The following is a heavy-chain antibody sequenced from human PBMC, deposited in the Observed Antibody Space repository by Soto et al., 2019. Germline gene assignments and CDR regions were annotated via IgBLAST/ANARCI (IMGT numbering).Heavy chain of an antibody. D-gene: IGHD3-22*01. CDR1: GYTFTGYY. CDR2: INPNSGGT. CDR3: LVGGYYYDSSSYTRVLGAFDI. Sequence: ASVKVSCKASGYTFTGYYMHWVRQAPGQGLEWMGWINPNSGGTNYAQKFQGRVTMTRDTSISTAYMELSRLRSDDTAAYYCLVGGYYYDSSSYTRVLGAFDIWGQGTMVTVSS. J-gene: IGHJ3*02. V-gene: IGHV1-2*02.